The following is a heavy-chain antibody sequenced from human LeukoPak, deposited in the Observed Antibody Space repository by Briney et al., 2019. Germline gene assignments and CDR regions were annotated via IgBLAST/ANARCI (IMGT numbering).Heavy chain of an antibody. V-gene: IGHV3-21*01. D-gene: IGHD3-9*01. Sequence: GGSLRLSCAASGFTFSSYSMNWVRQAPGKGLEWVPSISSSSSYIHYADSVKGRFTISRDNAKNSLYLQMNSLRAEDTAVYYCARDHTYYDIFGLPHGGDYFDYWGQGTLVTVSS. CDR2: ISSSSSYI. CDR3: ARDHTYYDIFGLPHGGDYFDY. CDR1: GFTFSSYS. J-gene: IGHJ4*02.